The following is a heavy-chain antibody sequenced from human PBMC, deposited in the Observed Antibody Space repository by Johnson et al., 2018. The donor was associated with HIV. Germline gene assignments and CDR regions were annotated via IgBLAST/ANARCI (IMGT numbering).Heavy chain of an antibody. CDR1: GFTFNSYA. CDR2: ISYDGSDK. V-gene: IGHV3-30*04. D-gene: IGHD1-26*01. CDR3: ARGRIRQAYSGNYDDAFDI. J-gene: IGHJ3*02. Sequence: VQLVESGGGLVQPGGSLKLACAASGFTFNSYATHWVRQAPGKGLEWVAVISYDGSDKYYADSVKGRFTISRDNSKKTLYMQMNSLRAEDTAVYYCARGRIRQAYSGNYDDAFDIWGQGTMVTVSS.